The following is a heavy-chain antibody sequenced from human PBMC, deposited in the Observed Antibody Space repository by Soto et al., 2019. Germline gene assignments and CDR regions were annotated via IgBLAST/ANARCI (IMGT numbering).Heavy chain of an antibody. Sequence: QVQLVQSGAEVKKPGSSVKVSCTTSGGTISSFGMNWVRQAPGQGLEWMGGIVSIDGSTKYAEKFHGRVTITADASTSTVYMDLSSLRSEDTAVYYCARSFTKSRRGGVAFDYWGQGTLLTVSP. D-gene: IGHD3-3*01. CDR2: IVSIDGST. CDR1: GGTISSFG. CDR3: ARSFTKSRRGGVAFDY. V-gene: IGHV1-69*01. J-gene: IGHJ4*02.